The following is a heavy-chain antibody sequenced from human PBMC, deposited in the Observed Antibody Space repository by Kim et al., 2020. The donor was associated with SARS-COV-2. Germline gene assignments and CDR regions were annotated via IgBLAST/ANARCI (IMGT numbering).Heavy chain of an antibody. CDR2: ISVTDAI. V-gene: IGHV3-48*02. Sequence: GGSLRLSCAASGLTFTTYNMNWVRQAPGKGLEWISYISVTDAIYYADSVKGRFTISRDYAKNSLDLQMNSLRDEDTAVYYCARDWNWGIDVWGQGTLVT. CDR1: GLTFTTYN. J-gene: IGHJ4*02. CDR3: ARDWNWGIDV. D-gene: IGHD7-27*01.